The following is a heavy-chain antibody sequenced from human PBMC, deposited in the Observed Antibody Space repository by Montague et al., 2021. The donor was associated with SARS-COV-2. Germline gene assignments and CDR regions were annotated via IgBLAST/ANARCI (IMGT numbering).Heavy chain of an antibody. CDR2: IYSNDEK. CDR3: AHLIRYYDIFTGIPFDY. Sequence: PALGKPTQTLTLTCTFSGFSLSTPNVGVGWIRQPPGKALGWVAVIYSNDEKRYSPSLRNRLTITKDTAKNQVVLSLTYVDPVDTATYYCAHLIRYYDIFTGIPFDYWGQGSKVNVSS. D-gene: IGHD3-9*01. J-gene: IGHJ4*02. CDR1: GFSLSTPNVG. V-gene: IGHV2-5*01.